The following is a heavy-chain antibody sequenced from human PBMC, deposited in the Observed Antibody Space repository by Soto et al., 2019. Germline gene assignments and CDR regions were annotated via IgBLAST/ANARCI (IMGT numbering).Heavy chain of an antibody. CDR2: IYPGDSDT. Sequence: GESLKISCKGSGYSFTSYWIGCVRQMPGKGLEWMGIIYPGDSDTRYSPSFQGQVTISADKSISTAYLQWSSLKASDTAMYYCARQSALVTNYYYYYGMDVWGQGTTVTVSS. V-gene: IGHV5-51*01. J-gene: IGHJ6*02. CDR1: GYSFTSYW. D-gene: IGHD2-2*01. CDR3: ARQSALVTNYYYYYGMDV.